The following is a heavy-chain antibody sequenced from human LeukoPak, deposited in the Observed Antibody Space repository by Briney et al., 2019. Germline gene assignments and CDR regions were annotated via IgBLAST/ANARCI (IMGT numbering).Heavy chain of an antibody. CDR2: IYYSGST. CDR3: ARGKVVVVVAAAASLNWFDP. CDR1: GGSISSSSYY. J-gene: IGHJ5*02. D-gene: IGHD2-15*01. Sequence: PSETLSLTCTVSGGSISSSSYYWGWIRQPPGKGLERIGSIYYSGSTYYNPSLKSRVTISVDTSKNQFSLKLGSVTAADTAVYYCARGKVVVVVAAAASLNWFDPWGQGTLVTVSS. V-gene: IGHV4-39*01.